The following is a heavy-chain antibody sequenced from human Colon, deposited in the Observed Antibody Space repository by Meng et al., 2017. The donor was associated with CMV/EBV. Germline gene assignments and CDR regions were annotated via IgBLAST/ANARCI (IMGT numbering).Heavy chain of an antibody. CDR2: INPITGGT. CDR3: ASLSGGDFDY. Sequence: QVRLVQSGAEVKKPGASVKVSGKASGYTFNGYFMYWVRQAPGQGLEWLGVINPITGGTNYAQKFQGRVTMTRDTSMNTAYMELSRLRSDDTAVYYCASLSGGDFDYWGQGTLVTVSS. V-gene: IGHV1-2*02. D-gene: IGHD1-26*01. J-gene: IGHJ4*02. CDR1: GYTFNGYF.